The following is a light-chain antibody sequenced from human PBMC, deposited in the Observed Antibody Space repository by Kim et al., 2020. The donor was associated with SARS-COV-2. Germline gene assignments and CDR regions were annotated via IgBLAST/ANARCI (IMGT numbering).Light chain of an antibody. CDR2: AES. V-gene: IGKV1-17*01. Sequence: VSVGDRVTTPRRARQDIKNDLGCYNQKPGKAPKRLIYAESSLQSGVPSRFSGSGSGTEFTLTISSLQPEDFATYYCLKHSTFPLTLGQGTRLEIK. CDR1: QDIKND. J-gene: IGKJ5*01. CDR3: LKHSTFPLT.